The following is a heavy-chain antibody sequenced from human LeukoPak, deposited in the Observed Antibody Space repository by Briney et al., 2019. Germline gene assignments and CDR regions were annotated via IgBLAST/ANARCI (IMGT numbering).Heavy chain of an antibody. CDR2: MNPNSGNT. D-gene: IGHD6-13*01. J-gene: IGHJ4*02. V-gene: IGHV1-8*01. CDR3: AREYRYSSSWLFDY. CDR1: GYTFSSYD. Sequence: ASVKVSCKASGYTFSSYDINWVRQTTGQGLEWMGWMNPNSGNTAYAQKFQGRVTMTRNTSINTAYMELSNLKSEDTAVYYCAREYRYSSSWLFDYWGQGTLVTVSS.